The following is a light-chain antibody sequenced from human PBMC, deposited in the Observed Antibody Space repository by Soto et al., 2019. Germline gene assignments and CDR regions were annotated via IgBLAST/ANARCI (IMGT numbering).Light chain of an antibody. Sequence: QSVLTQPPSVSAAPGQKVTISCSGSSSNIGNNYVSWYQQLPGTAPKLLIYDNNKRPSGIPDRFSGSKSGTSATLGITGLQTGDEADYYCGTWDSSLSAGQGVLGGGTKLTVL. V-gene: IGLV1-51*01. J-gene: IGLJ2*01. CDR3: GTWDSSLSAGQGV. CDR1: SSNIGNNY. CDR2: DNN.